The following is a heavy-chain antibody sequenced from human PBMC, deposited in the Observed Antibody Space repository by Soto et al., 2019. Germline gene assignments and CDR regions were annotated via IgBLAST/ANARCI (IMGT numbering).Heavy chain of an antibody. CDR3: AMFLPVSRPKRRDYYYGMDV. Sequence: SETLSLTCSFSGDSVTGHYLTWIRQSPEKGLEWIGYMHYTGFSHYNPSLKSRLTISVDRSKNHFTLQLTSVTVADTAVYYCAMFLPVSRPKRRDYYYGMDVWGQGTTVTVSS. J-gene: IGHJ6*02. CDR2: MHYTGFS. CDR1: GDSVTGHY. V-gene: IGHV4-59*02. D-gene: IGHD4-4*01.